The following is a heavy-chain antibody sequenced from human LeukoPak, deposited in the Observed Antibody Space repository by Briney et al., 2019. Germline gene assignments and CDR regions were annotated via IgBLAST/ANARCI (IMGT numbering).Heavy chain of an antibody. D-gene: IGHD2-15*01. CDR2: INPSSGGT. Sequence: GASVKVSCKASGYTFTGYYMHWVRQAPGQGLEWMGWINPSSGGTNYAQKFQGRVTMTRDTSIRTVYMELSRLRSDDTAVYYCAILYCSGGSCYPPPYYYYGMDVWGQGTTVTVSS. V-gene: IGHV1-2*02. CDR3: AILYCSGGSCYPPPYYYYGMDV. J-gene: IGHJ6*02. CDR1: GYTFTGYY.